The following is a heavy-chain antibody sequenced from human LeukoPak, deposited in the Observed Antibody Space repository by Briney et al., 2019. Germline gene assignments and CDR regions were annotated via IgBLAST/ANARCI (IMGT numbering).Heavy chain of an antibody. V-gene: IGHV4-59*08. Sequence: SETLSLTCTVSGGSISSYYWSWIRQPPGKGLEWIGYIYYSGSTNYNPSLKSRVTISVDTSKNQFSLKLSSVTAADTAVYYCARQGGYCSGGSCYPNRFDPWGQGTLVTVSS. CDR1: GGSISSYY. CDR2: IYYSGST. CDR3: ARQGGYCSGGSCYPNRFDP. J-gene: IGHJ5*02. D-gene: IGHD2-15*01.